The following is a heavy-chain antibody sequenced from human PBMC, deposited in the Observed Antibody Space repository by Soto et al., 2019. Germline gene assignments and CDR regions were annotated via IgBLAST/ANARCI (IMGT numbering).Heavy chain of an antibody. CDR2: ISGSGGST. V-gene: IGHV3-23*01. CDR1: GFTFSSYA. J-gene: IGHJ6*02. CDR3: AKDGRWAGAYSSSWYGRHYYGMDV. Sequence: PGGSLRLSCAASGFTFSSYAMSWVRQAPGKGLEWVSAISGSGGSTYYADSVKGRFTISRDNSKNTLYLQMNSLRAEDTAVYYWAKDGRWAGAYSSSWYGRHYYGMDVGGQGPTVTVS. D-gene: IGHD6-13*01.